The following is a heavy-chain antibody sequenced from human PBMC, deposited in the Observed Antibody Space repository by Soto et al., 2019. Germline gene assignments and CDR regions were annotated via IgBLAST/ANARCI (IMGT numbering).Heavy chain of an antibody. CDR2: IKQDGSEK. CDR3: ARDFGHVRYYYDYMDV. D-gene: IGHD3-3*01. Sequence: EVQLVESGGGLVQPGGSLRLSCAASGFTFSSYRMSWVRQAPGKGLEWVANIKQDGSEKYYVDSVKGRFTISRDNAKNSLYLQMNSLRAEDTAVYYCARDFGHVRYYYDYMDVWGKGTTVTVSS. V-gene: IGHV3-7*01. J-gene: IGHJ6*03. CDR1: GFTFSSYR.